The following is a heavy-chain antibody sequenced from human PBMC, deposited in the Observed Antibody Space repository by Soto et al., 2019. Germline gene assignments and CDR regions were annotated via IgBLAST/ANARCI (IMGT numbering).Heavy chain of an antibody. CDR1: GYNFHSYG. D-gene: IGHD3-3*01. J-gene: IGHJ4*02. CDR3: ARDLEEAGDVWTGVGLY. Sequence: QVQLVQSGAEVKKPGASVKVSCKASGYNFHSYGITWVRQAPGQGLEWLGWISAYNGETHSGQMLQGRVCLTIDISTSTAYRELRSLRSDDTAVYYCARDLEEAGDVWTGVGLYWGQGTRVTVSS. V-gene: IGHV1-18*01. CDR2: ISAYNGET.